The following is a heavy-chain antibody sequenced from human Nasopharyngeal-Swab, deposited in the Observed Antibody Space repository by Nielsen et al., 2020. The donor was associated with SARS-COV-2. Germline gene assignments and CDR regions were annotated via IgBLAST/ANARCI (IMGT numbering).Heavy chain of an antibody. Sequence: SDTLSLPCAVYGGSFSGYYWSWIRQPPGKGLEWIGEINHSGSTNYNPSLKSRVTISVDTSKNQFSLKLSSVTAADTAVYYCATVDLDYWGQGTLVTVSS. D-gene: IGHD5-24*01. V-gene: IGHV4-34*01. CDR3: ATVDLDY. CDR2: INHSGST. CDR1: GGSFSGYY. J-gene: IGHJ4*02.